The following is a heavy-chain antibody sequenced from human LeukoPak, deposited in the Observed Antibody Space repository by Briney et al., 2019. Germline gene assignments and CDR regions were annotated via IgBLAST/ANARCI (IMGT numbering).Heavy chain of an antibody. CDR1: GGTFSSYA. Sequence: ASVKVSCKASGGTFSSYAISWVRQAPGQGLEWMGGIIPIFGTANYAQKFQGRVTITTDESTSTAYMELSSLRSEDTAVYYCAREGHYYGSGSYPYYYYYMDVWGKGTTVTVSS. CDR2: IIPIFGTA. CDR3: AREGHYYGSGSYPYYYYYMDV. J-gene: IGHJ6*03. V-gene: IGHV1-69*05. D-gene: IGHD3-10*01.